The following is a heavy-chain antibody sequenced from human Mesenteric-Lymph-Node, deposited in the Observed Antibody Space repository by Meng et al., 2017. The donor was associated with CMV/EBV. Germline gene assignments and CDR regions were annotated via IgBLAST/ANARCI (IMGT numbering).Heavy chain of an antibody. V-gene: IGHV1-69*01. Sequence: TWVRQSPGQRPQRVGGIVPLSHTPIYATNIEDRVTISADDSTSTAYMELSSLTSDDTAVYYCVRGFPYYDIFTQSTTYDDSQDWGQGTLVTVSS. CDR2: IVPLSHTP. D-gene: IGHD3-9*01. CDR3: VRGFPYYDIFTQSTTYDDSQD. J-gene: IGHJ1*01.